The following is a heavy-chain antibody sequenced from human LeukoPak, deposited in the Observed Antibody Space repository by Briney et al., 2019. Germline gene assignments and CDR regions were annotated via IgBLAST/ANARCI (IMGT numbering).Heavy chain of an antibody. CDR2: ISSSGTTI. D-gene: IGHD3-10*01. Sequence: GGSLRLSCAASGFTFSSYEMNWVRRAPGKGLEWVSYISSSGTTIYCADSVKGRFTISRDNAKDSLYLQMNSLRAEDTAVYYCARHLSYGSGSYYNFGYWGQGTLVTVSS. V-gene: IGHV3-48*03. CDR1: GFTFSSYE. CDR3: ARHLSYGSGSYYNFGY. J-gene: IGHJ4*02.